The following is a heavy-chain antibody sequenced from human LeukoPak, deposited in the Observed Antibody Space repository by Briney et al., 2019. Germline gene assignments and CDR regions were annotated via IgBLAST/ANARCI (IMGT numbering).Heavy chain of an antibody. V-gene: IGHV1-69*04. D-gene: IGHD2-21*02. Sequence: SVKVSCKASGGTFSSYAISWVRQAPGQGLEWMGRIIPIFGIANYAQKFQGRVTITADKSTSTAYMELSSLRSEDTAVYYCASRSHIVVVTARDAFDIWGQGTMVTVSS. CDR2: IIPIFGIA. CDR1: GGTFSSYA. J-gene: IGHJ3*02. CDR3: ASRSHIVVVTARDAFDI.